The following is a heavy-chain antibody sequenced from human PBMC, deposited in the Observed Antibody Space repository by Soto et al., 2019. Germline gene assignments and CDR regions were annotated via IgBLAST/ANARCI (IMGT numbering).Heavy chain of an antibody. J-gene: IGHJ5*02. CDR3: ARGMMAARLSKNWFDP. Sequence: SETLSLTCAVYGGSFSGYYWSWIRQPPGKGLEWIGEINHSGSTNYNPSLKSRVTISVDTSKNQFSLKLSSVTAADTAVYYCARGMMAARLSKNWFDPWGQGTLVTVSS. V-gene: IGHV4-34*01. D-gene: IGHD6-6*01. CDR1: GGSFSGYY. CDR2: INHSGST.